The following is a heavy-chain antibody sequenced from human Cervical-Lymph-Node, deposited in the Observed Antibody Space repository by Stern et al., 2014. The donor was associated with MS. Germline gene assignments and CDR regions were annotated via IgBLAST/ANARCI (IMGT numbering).Heavy chain of an antibody. CDR2: ISYDGSSR. V-gene: IGHV3-30*18. CDR3: AKAPVVYSAPLDY. D-gene: IGHD4-23*01. Sequence: VQLVESGGGVVQPGRSLRLSCAASGFTFSNSGMHWVRQAPGRGLEWVALISYDGSSRIYADSVKGRFTISRDTSKNTLYLQMNSLRADYTAVYYCAKAPVVYSAPLDYWGQGTLVTVSS. CDR1: GFTFSNSG. J-gene: IGHJ4*02.